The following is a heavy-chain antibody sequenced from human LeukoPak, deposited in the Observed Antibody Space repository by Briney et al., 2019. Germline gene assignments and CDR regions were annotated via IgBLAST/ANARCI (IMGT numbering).Heavy chain of an antibody. CDR2: IKQDGSDI. V-gene: IGHV3-7*01. CDR3: ARRMPDFWSGYYIDV. J-gene: IGHJ6*03. CDR1: GFTFSRSW. D-gene: IGHD3-3*01. Sequence: GGSLRLSCAASGFTFSRSWVIWVRQAPGEGLEWVAYIKQDGSDIFYVDSVEGRFSISRENAKNSLYLQMNSLSSADTPVFYGARRMPDFWSGYYIDVWGKGTTVTVSS.